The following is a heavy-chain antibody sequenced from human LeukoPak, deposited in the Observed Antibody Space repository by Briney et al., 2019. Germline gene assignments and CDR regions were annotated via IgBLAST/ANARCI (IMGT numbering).Heavy chain of an antibody. Sequence: GGFLRLSCAASGFTFDDYAMHWVRQAPGKGLEWVSGISWNSGSIGYADSVKGRFTISRDNAKNSLYLQMNSLRAEDTALYYCARDEAARPYYYYYMDVWGKGTTVTVSS. V-gene: IGHV3-9*01. D-gene: IGHD6-6*01. CDR3: ARDEAARPYYYYYMDV. J-gene: IGHJ6*03. CDR2: ISWNSGSI. CDR1: GFTFDDYA.